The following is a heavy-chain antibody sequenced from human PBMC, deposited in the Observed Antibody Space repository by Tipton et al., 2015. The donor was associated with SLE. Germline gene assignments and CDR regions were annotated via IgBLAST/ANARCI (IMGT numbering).Heavy chain of an antibody. V-gene: IGHV4-59*01. CDR2: IYYSGST. Sequence: LRLSCAVYGGSFSGYYWSWIRQPPGKGLEWIGYIYYSGSTNYNPSPKSRVTISVDTSKNQFSLKLSSVTAADTAVYYCARHPVTTGYFDYWGQGTLVTVSS. CDR3: ARHPVTTGYFDY. J-gene: IGHJ4*02. CDR1: GGSFSGYY. D-gene: IGHD4-17*01.